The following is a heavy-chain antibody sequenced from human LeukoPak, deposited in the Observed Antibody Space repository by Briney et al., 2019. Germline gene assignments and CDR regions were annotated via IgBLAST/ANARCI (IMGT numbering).Heavy chain of an antibody. Sequence: GGSLRLSCAASGFTFSSYSMNWVRQAPGKGLEWVSYISSSSSTIYYAESVKGRFTISRDNSKNTLYLQMNSLRAEDTAVYYCARAVRYFDWALFDYWGQGTLVTVSS. CDR3: ARAVRYFDWALFDY. CDR1: GFTFSSYS. D-gene: IGHD3-9*01. V-gene: IGHV3-48*01. CDR2: ISSSSSTI. J-gene: IGHJ4*02.